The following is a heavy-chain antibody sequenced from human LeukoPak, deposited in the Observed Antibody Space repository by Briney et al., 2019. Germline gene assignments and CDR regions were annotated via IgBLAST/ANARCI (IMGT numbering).Heavy chain of an antibody. D-gene: IGHD3-10*01. CDR3: ARDRLWFGESFDY. CDR1: GGSLSSGDYY. J-gene: IGHJ4*02. V-gene: IGHV4-30-4*01. CDR2: IYYSGST. Sequence: SQTLSLTCTVSGGSLSSGDYYWSWIRQPPGKGLEWIGYIYYSGSTYYNPSLKSRVTISVDTSKNQFSLKLSSVTAADTAVYYCARDRLWFGESFDYWGQGTLVTVSS.